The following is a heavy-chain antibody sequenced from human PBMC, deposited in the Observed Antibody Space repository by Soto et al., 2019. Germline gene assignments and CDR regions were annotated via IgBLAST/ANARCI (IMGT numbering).Heavy chain of an antibody. D-gene: IGHD6-13*01. CDR3: AREGGSIAAGGDYYYYMDV. V-gene: IGHV4-31*03. CDR1: GGSISSGGYY. Sequence: ASETLSLTCTVSGGSISSGGYYWSWIRQHPGKGLEWIGYIYYSGSTYYNPSLKSRVTISVDTSKNQFSLKLSSVTAADTAVYYCAREGGSIAAGGDYYYYMDVWGKGTTVTVSS. J-gene: IGHJ6*03. CDR2: IYYSGST.